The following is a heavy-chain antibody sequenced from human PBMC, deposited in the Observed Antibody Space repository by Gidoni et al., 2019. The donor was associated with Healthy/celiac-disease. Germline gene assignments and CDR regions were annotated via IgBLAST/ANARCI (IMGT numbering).Heavy chain of an antibody. J-gene: IGHJ3*02. CDR2: IDPSDSYT. D-gene: IGHD6-19*01. CDR3: ARRLKSSGYFYDAFDI. V-gene: IGHV5-10-1*03. Sequence: EVQLVQSGAEVKKPGESLRISCKGSGYSFTSYWISWVRQMPGKGLEWMGRIDPSDSYTNYSPSFQGHVTISADKSISTAYLQWSSLKASDTAMYYCARRLKSSGYFYDAFDIWGQGTMVTVSS. CDR1: GYSFTSYW.